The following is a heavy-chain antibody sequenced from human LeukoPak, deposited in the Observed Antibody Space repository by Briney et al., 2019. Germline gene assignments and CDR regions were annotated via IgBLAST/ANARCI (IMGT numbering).Heavy chain of an antibody. V-gene: IGHV4-59*11. Sequence: PETLSLTCTVSGGSISSHYWSWIRQPLGKGLEWIGYIYYSGSTNYNPSLKSRVTISVDASKNQFSLKLSSVTAADTAVYYCVRDRMATGAFNIWGQGTMVTVSS. CDR2: IYYSGST. CDR3: VRDRMATGAFNI. J-gene: IGHJ3*02. D-gene: IGHD5-24*01. CDR1: GGSISSHY.